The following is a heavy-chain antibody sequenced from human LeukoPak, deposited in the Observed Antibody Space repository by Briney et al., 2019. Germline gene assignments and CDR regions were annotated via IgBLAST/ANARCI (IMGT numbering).Heavy chain of an antibody. D-gene: IGHD5-24*01. V-gene: IGHV3-30*04. CDR2: ISYDGSNK. Sequence: GGSLRLSCAASGFTFSSYAKHWVRQAPGKGLEWVAVISYDGSNKYYADSVKGRFTISRDNSKNTLYLQMNSLRAEDTAVYYCAKDQAIGRDGYNSLRYYFDYWGQGTLVTVSS. CDR3: AKDQAIGRDGYNSLRYYFDY. CDR1: GFTFSSYA. J-gene: IGHJ4*02.